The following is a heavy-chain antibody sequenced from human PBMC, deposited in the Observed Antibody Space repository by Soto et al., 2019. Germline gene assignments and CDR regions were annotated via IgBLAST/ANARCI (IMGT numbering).Heavy chain of an antibody. V-gene: IGHV3-30*18. J-gene: IGHJ4*02. D-gene: IGHD3-10*01. CDR2: LSHDGSTE. Sequence: QVQLVESGGDVVQPGRSLSLSCAASGFSFRTYGMHWVRQAPGKGLEWVAVLSHDGSTEYYADSVRGRFTISRDNSNNSLHLQMSSLRIEDTAVYYCAKGSRGSGRGPSDSWGQGTLVTVSS. CDR3: AKGSRGSGRGPSDS. CDR1: GFSFRTYG.